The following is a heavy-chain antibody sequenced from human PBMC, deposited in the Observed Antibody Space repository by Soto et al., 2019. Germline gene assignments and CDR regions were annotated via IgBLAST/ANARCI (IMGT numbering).Heavy chain of an antibody. CDR2: FDPEDGET. V-gene: IGHV1-24*01. Sequence: ASVKVSCKVSGYTLTELSMHWVRQAPGKGLEWMGGFDPEDGETIYAQKFQGRVTMTEDTSTDTAYMELSSLRSEDTAVYYCARDPESSSSFRSSYYYYMDVWGKGTTVTVSS. CDR1: GYTLTELS. CDR3: ARDPESSSSFRSSYYYYMDV. D-gene: IGHD6-6*01. J-gene: IGHJ6*03.